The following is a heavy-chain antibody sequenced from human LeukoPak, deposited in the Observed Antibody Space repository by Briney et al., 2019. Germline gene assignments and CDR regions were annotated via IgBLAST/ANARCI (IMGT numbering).Heavy chain of an antibody. CDR2: ISSSSSYI. CDR3: ARSGLDIVVVVAATNDY. V-gene: IGHV3-21*01. Sequence: PGGSLRLSCAASGFTFSSYSMNWVRQAPGKGLEWVSSISSSSSYIYYADSVKGRFTISRDNAKNSLYLQMNSLRAEDTAVYYCARSGLDIVVVVAATNDYWGQGTLVTVSS. J-gene: IGHJ4*02. CDR1: GFTFSSYS. D-gene: IGHD2-15*01.